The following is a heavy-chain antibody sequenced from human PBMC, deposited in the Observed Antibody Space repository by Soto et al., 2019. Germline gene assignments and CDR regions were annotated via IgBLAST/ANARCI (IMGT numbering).Heavy chain of an antibody. Sequence: PGGSLGLSFAASGYTFSSDGMSWVRQAPGKGLEWVANIKQDGSEKYYVDSVKGRFTISRDNAKNSLYLQMNSLRAEDTAVYYCARDSGHYYYYMDVWGKGTTVTVSS. J-gene: IGHJ6*03. CDR2: IKQDGSEK. D-gene: IGHD3-10*01. CDR1: GYTFSSDG. CDR3: ARDSGHYYYYMDV. V-gene: IGHV3-7*01.